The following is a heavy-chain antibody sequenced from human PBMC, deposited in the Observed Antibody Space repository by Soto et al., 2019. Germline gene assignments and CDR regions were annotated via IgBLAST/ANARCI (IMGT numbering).Heavy chain of an antibody. V-gene: IGHV3-74*01. CDR2: IHSDGSST. Sequence: DVQLVESGGGSVQPGGSLSLSCAATGFTFSYYWMHWVRQAPGKGLVWVSRIHSDGSSTTDADSVKGRFTISRDNAKNTLYLQRNSLRAEDTAGYYCARGQWGAFDLWGQGTMVTVAS. J-gene: IGHJ3*01. CDR1: GFTFSYYW. CDR3: ARGQWGAFDL. D-gene: IGHD1-26*01.